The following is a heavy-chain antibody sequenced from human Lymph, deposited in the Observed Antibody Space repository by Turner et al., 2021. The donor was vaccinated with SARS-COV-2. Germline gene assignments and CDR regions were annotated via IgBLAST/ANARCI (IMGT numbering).Heavy chain of an antibody. J-gene: IGHJ4*02. CDR2: TIPIFGIA. Sequence: QVQLVQSGAEVTNPGSSVTVSCKASGGTFSTYAISWGRQATGQGLEWLGGTIPIFGIANYAQKVKGRVTITADKFTSTAYMELSSLRSEDTAVYYCARDATGPLGYWGRGTLVTVSS. D-gene: IGHD1-1*01. CDR3: ARDATGPLGY. CDR1: GGTFSTYA. V-gene: IGHV1-69*10.